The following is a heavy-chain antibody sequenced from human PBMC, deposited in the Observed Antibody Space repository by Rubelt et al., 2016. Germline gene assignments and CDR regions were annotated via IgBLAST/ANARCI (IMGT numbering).Heavy chain of an antibody. J-gene: IGHJ4*02. V-gene: IGHV4-39*07. D-gene: IGHD5-18*01. CDR2: IYYSGST. CDR3: ARDTVDTAMVKPHFFDY. Sequence: QLQLQESGPGLVKPSETLSLTCTVSGGSISSNSYYWGWIRQPPGKGLEWIGSIYYSGSTYYNPSLNGRVTISVDTSKNQLCRKLSAGTAADTAVDYCARDTVDTAMVKPHFFDYWGQGTLVTVSS. CDR1: GGSISSNSYY.